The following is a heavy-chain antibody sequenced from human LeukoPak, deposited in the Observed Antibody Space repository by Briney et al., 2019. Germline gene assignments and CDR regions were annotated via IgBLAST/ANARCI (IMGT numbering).Heavy chain of an antibody. J-gene: IGHJ4*02. V-gene: IGHV3-11*01. D-gene: IGHD6-19*01. CDR3: ARDSRPGIAVALLDY. Sequence: PGGSLRLSCAASGFTFSDYYMSWIRQAPGKGLEWVSYISSSGSTIYYADSVKGRFTISRDNAKNSLYLQMNSLRAEDTAVYYCARDSRPGIAVALLDYWGQGTLVTVSS. CDR1: GFTFSDYY. CDR2: ISSSGSTI.